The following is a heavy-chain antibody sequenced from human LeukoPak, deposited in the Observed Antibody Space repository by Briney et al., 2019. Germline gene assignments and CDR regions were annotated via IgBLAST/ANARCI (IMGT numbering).Heavy chain of an antibody. Sequence: PSETLSLTCAVYGGSFNGYYWSWIRQPPGKGLEWIGVIDHSGSTDYNPSLKSRVSISVDTSKKQISLKLSSLTAADTAVYYCARGFGWAIYFDFWGQGTLVTVSS. V-gene: IGHV4-34*01. CDR1: GGSFNGYY. J-gene: IGHJ4*02. D-gene: IGHD6-19*01. CDR3: ARGFGWAIYFDF. CDR2: IDHSGST.